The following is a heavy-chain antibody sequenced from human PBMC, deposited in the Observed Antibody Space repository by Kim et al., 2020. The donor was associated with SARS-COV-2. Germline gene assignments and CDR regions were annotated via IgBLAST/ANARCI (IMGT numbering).Heavy chain of an antibody. CDR3: AKDRRPIAVAGSFDY. J-gene: IGHJ4*02. Sequence: GGSLRLSCAASGFTFGDYAMHWVRQAPGKGLEWVSGISWNSGSIGYADSVKGRFTISRDNAKNSLYLQMNSLRAEDTALYYCAKDRRPIAVAGSFDYWGQGTLVTVSS. D-gene: IGHD6-19*01. CDR2: ISWNSGSI. CDR1: GFTFGDYA. V-gene: IGHV3-9*01.